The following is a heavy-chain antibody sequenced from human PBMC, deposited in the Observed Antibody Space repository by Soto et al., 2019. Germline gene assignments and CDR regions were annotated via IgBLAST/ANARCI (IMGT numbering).Heavy chain of an antibody. CDR3: ARDGSGYDPFDY. D-gene: IGHD5-12*01. CDR2: IYHSGST. CDR1: GYSISSGYY. J-gene: IGHJ4*02. V-gene: IGHV4-38-2*02. Sequence: SETLSLTCAVSGYSISSGYYWGWIRQPPGKGLEWIGSIYHSGSTYYNPSLKSRVTISVDTSKNQFSLKLSSVTAADTAVYYCARDGSGYDPFDYWGQGTLVTVSS.